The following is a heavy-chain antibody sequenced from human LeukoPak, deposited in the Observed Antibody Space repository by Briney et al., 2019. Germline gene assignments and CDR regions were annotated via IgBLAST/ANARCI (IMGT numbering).Heavy chain of an antibody. D-gene: IGHD4-17*01. J-gene: IGHJ4*02. CDR3: TQDYGDYPTTFDY. CDR1: GFTFGDYA. V-gene: IGHV3-49*04. Sequence: GGCLRLSCTASGFTFGDYAMSWVRQAPGKGLEWVGSIRSKAYGGTTEYAASVKGRFTISRDDSKSIAYLQMNSLKTEDTAVYYCTQDYGDYPTTFDYWGQGTLVTVSS. CDR2: IRSKAYGGTT.